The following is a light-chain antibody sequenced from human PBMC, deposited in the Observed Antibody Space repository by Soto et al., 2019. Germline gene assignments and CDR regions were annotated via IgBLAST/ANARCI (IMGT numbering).Light chain of an antibody. J-gene: IGKJ1*01. CDR1: QSVSSTY. V-gene: IGKV3-20*01. CDR2: GVS. CDR3: QQYGRSPWT. Sequence: EIVLTQSPGTLSLSPGERVTLSCRASQSVSSTYLAWYQQKPGQAPRLLIYGVSSRATGIPDRFSASGSGADFTLTISRLEPEDFAVYYCQQYGRSPWTFGQGTKVEIK.